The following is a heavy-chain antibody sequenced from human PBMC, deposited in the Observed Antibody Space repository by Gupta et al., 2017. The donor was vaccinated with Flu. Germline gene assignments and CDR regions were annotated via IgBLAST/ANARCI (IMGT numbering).Heavy chain of an antibody. CDR2: ISDSGSGT. CDR1: GFTFSSYA. CDR3: AKDLISPSDGHEIWVY. J-gene: IGHJ4*02. V-gene: IGHV3-23*01. D-gene: IGHD5-18*01. Sequence: EVQLLESGGGLVQPGGSLRLSCAASGFTFSSYAMSWARQAPGKGLEWVSCISDSGSGTYYADSVKGRFTISRDNSKNTVYLQMNSLRAEDTAVYYCAKDLISPSDGHEIWVYWGQGTLVTVSS.